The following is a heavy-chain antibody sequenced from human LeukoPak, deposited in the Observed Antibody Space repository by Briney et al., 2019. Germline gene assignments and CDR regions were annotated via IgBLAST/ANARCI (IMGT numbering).Heavy chain of an antibody. CDR2: IYYSERP. V-gene: IGHV4-59*01. CDR1: GGSISSYY. D-gene: IGHD5-12*01. Sequence: TSETLSLTCTVSGGSISSYYWSWIRQPPGKGLEWIGYIYYSERPNYNPSLKSRVTISVDTSKNQFSLKLSSVTAADTAVYYCARGDIVATKPFDYWGQGTLVTVSS. J-gene: IGHJ4*02. CDR3: ARGDIVATKPFDY.